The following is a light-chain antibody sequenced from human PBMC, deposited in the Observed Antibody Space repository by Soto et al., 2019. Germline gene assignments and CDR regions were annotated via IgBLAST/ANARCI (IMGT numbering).Light chain of an antibody. CDR2: DVS. Sequence: QSALTQPRSVSGSPGRLVTISCTGTSSDVGGYNYVSWYQQHPGKAPKLKIYDVSKRPSGVPDRFSGSKSGNAASLTVSGLQAEDEAEYYCCSYAGSYTGVFGGGTKLTVL. V-gene: IGLV2-11*01. CDR1: SSDVGGYNY. J-gene: IGLJ3*02. CDR3: CSYAGSYTGV.